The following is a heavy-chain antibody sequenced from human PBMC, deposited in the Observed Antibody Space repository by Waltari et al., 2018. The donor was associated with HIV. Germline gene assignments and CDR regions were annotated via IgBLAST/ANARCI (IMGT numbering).Heavy chain of an antibody. CDR1: GGSISSSNW. V-gene: IGHV4-4*02. D-gene: IGHD2-2*01. CDR2: VYPSGNT. CDR3: ARDRAIVIVPAARSAFDI. J-gene: IGHJ3*02. Sequence: QVQLQESGPGLVKPSGTLALTCAVSGGSISSSNWWSWVRQPPGKGLEWIGEVYPSGNTNYNPSLKSRVTISLDKSKNQLSLKLSFVTAADTAIYHCARDRAIVIVPAARSAFDIWGQGTMVTVSS.